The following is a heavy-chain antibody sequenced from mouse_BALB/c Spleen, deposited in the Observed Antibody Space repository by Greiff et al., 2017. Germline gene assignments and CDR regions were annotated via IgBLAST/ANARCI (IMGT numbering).Heavy chain of an antibody. CDR3: HYGYDDYAMDY. V-gene: IGHV1S81*02. Sequence: VQLQQPGAELVKPGASVKLSCKASGYTFTSYWMHWVKQRPGQGLEWIGEINPSNGRTNYNEKFKSKATLTVDKSSSTAYMQLSSLTSEDSAVYYCHYGYDDYAMDYWGQGTSVTVSS. J-gene: IGHJ4*01. CDR1: GYTFTSYW. CDR2: INPSNGRT. D-gene: IGHD2-2*01.